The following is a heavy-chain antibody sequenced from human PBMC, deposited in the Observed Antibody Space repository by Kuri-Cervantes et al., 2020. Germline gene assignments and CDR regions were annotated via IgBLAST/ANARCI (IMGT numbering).Heavy chain of an antibody. Sequence: SETLSLTSTVSGGSISSYYWSWIRQPPGKGLEWIGELKHSGSTNYNPSLKSRVTISVDTSKNQFSLKLSSVTAADTAVYYCARESFVVRGIFEYWGQGTLVTVSS. CDR2: LKHSGST. J-gene: IGHJ4*02. D-gene: IGHD3-10*01. V-gene: IGHV4-34*01. CDR3: ARESFVVRGIFEY. CDR1: GGSISSYY.